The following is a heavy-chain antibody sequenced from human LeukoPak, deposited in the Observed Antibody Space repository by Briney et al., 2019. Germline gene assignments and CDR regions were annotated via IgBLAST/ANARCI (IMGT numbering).Heavy chain of an antibody. J-gene: IGHJ4*02. CDR3: ARDKLIAAAGLDY. CDR1: GFTFSSYS. CDR2: ISSSSSYI. Sequence: PGGSLRLSCAAYGFTFSSYSMNWVRQAPGKGLEWVSSISSSSSYIYYADSVKGRFTISRDNAKNSLYLQMNSLRAEDTAVYYCARDKLIAAAGLDYWGQGTLVTVSS. V-gene: IGHV3-21*01. D-gene: IGHD6-13*01.